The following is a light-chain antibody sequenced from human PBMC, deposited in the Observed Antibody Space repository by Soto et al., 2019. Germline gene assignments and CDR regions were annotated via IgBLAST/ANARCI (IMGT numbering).Light chain of an antibody. V-gene: IGKV1-6*01. Sequence: AIQMTQSPSSLSASVVDRVTLTFQASHDIRDHLNWYQQKPGKAPKVLIYDASSLESGVPSRFTGSGYGTEFALTISSLQPDDFATYWCQHYGGMWTFGQGTKVDIK. CDR1: HDIRDH. CDR2: DAS. CDR3: QHYGGMWT. J-gene: IGKJ1*01.